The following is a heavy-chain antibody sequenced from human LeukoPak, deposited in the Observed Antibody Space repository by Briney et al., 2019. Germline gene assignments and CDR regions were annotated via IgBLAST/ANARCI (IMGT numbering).Heavy chain of an antibody. Sequence: SVKVSCKASGFTFTSSAVQWVRQARGQRLEWIGWIVVGSGNTNYAQKLQGRVTMTTDTSTSTAYMELRSLRSDGTAVYYCARASSGWYAAYWGQGTLVTVSS. J-gene: IGHJ4*02. V-gene: IGHV1-58*01. CDR1: GFTFTSSA. D-gene: IGHD6-19*01. CDR2: IVVGSGNT. CDR3: ARASSGWYAAY.